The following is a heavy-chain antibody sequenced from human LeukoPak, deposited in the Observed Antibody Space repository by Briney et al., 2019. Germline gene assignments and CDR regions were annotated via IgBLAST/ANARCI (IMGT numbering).Heavy chain of an antibody. CDR2: ISDSGAKT. D-gene: IGHD2/OR15-2a*01. CDR3: AKAPPLIVSTFEF. Sequence: GGSLRLSCAASGFTFSSYALNWVRQAPGKRLEWVSTISDSGAKTYYADSVKGRFTTSRDNSKNTLYLQMNSLRAEDTAVYYCAKAPPLIVSTFEFWGRGTLVTVSS. CDR1: GFTFSSYA. V-gene: IGHV3-23*01. J-gene: IGHJ4*02.